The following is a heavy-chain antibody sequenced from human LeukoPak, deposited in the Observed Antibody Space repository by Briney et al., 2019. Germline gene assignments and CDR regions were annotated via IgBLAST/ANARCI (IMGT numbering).Heavy chain of an antibody. D-gene: IGHD3-9*01. CDR1: GYTFTSHG. CDR3: ARGLDDILTGSEDAFDI. V-gene: IGHV1-18*04. Sequence: ASVKVSCKASGYTFTSHGISWVRQAPGQGLEWMGWLSTYFGNTNYVQKFQGRLTMTTDTSTSTAYIELRSLRSDDTAVYYCARGLDDILTGSEDAFDIWGQGTRVTVSS. J-gene: IGHJ3*02. CDR2: LSTYFGNT.